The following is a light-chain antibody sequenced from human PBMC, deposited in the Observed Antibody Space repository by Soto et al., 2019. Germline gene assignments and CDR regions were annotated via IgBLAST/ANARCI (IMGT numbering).Light chain of an antibody. CDR2: AAS. CDR1: QSISSS. CDR3: QQSDSTPWT. V-gene: IGKV1-39*01. J-gene: IGKJ1*01. Sequence: DIQMTQSPSSLSASIGDRVTISCRASQSISSSLNWYQQRPGKAPKLLIYAASNLQSGVPSRFSGSGSGTDFTLAISSLQPEDFATYHCQQSDSTPWTFCHGTKVEIK.